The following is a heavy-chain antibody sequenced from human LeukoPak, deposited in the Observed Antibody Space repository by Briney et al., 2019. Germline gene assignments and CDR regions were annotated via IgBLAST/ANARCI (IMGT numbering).Heavy chain of an antibody. CDR2: ISGSGSST. CDR3: ARQVGPDY. Sequence: GGSLRLSCATSGFTFSTYGMTWVRQAPGRGLEWVSAISGSGSSTYYADFVKGRFTISRDNSKNTLYLQMNSLRAEDTAVYFCARQVGPDYWGQGTLVLVSS. V-gene: IGHV3-23*01. CDR1: GFTFSTYG. J-gene: IGHJ4*02. D-gene: IGHD1-26*01.